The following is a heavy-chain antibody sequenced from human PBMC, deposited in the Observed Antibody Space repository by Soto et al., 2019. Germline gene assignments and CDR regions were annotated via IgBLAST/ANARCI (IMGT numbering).Heavy chain of an antibody. CDR2: IRSKAYGGTT. J-gene: IGHJ4*02. CDR1: GFTFGDYA. D-gene: IGHD4-17*01. V-gene: IGHV3-49*04. CDR3: TRGSLVKDYGDYVPFDY. Sequence: GGSLRLSCTASGFTFGDYAMSWVRQAPGKGLEWVGFIRSKAYGGTTEYAASVKGRFTISRDDSKSIAYLQMNSLKTEDTAVYYCTRGSLVKDYGDYVPFDYWGQGTLVTVSS.